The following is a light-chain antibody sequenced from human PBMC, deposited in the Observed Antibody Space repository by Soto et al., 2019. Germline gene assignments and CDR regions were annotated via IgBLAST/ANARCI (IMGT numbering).Light chain of an antibody. CDR2: AHI. Sequence: QSVLTQPPSASGTPGQRVTISCSGRRSNVGTNLVNWYQQLPGTAPKLLIYAHIQRPSGVPDRFSGSTSGTSASLAISGLQSEDEADCYCAVWDDGLNGYVFGTGTKVTV. CDR1: RSNVGTNL. V-gene: IGLV1-44*01. CDR3: AVWDDGLNGYV. J-gene: IGLJ1*01.